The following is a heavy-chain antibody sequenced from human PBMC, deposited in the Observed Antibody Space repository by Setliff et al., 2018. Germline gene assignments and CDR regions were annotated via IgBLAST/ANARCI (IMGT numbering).Heavy chain of an antibody. CDR3: AKGMGRQWLGEVDY. CDR1: GFTFSSYG. V-gene: IGHV3-30*18. J-gene: IGHJ4*02. Sequence: PGGSLRLSCAASGFTFSSYGMHWVRQAPGKGLEWVAVISYDGSNKYYADSVKGRFTISRDNSKNTLYLQMNSLRAEDAAVYYCAKGMGRQWLGEVDYWGQGTLVTVS. CDR2: ISYDGSNK. D-gene: IGHD6-19*01.